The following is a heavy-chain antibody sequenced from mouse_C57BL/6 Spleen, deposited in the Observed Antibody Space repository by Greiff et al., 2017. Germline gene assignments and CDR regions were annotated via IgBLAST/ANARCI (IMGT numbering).Heavy chain of an antibody. CDR2: IDPSDSYT. V-gene: IGHV1-50*01. D-gene: IGHD1-1*01. Sequence: VQLQQPGAELVKPGASVKLSCKASGYTFTSYWMQWVKQRPGQGLEWIGEIDPSDSYTNYNQKFKGKATLTVETSSSTAYMQLSSLTSEDSAVYYGARRGITTVVATDYYYAMDYWGQGTSVTVSS. J-gene: IGHJ4*01. CDR1: GYTFTSYW. CDR3: ARRGITTVVATDYYYAMDY.